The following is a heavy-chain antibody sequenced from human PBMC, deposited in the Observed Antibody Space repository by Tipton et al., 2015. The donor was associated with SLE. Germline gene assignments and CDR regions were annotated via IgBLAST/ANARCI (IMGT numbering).Heavy chain of an antibody. CDR1: GGSISSSNYY. CDR3: ARPRYNGATDY. J-gene: IGHJ4*02. V-gene: IGHV4-39*01. Sequence: LRLSCTVSGGSISSSNYYWGWIRQPPGKGLEWIGIIYYSGSTYYNPSLKSRITISVDTSKNQFSLKLSSVTAADTAVYYCARPRYNGATDYWGQGTLVTVSS. D-gene: IGHD5-18*01. CDR2: IYYSGST.